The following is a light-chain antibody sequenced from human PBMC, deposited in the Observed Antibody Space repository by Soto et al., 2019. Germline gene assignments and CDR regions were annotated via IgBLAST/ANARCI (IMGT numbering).Light chain of an antibody. CDR3: CSFAVSATYV. CDR1: SNDVGGYDL. J-gene: IGLJ1*01. V-gene: IGLV2-23*01. Sequence: SALAQPASVSGSPGQSITISCTGTSNDVGGYDLVSWYQQHPGKAPKLIIYEANKRPSEVSIRFSGSKSGNTASLTISGLQTEDEADYYCCSFAVSATYVFGTGTKVTVL. CDR2: EAN.